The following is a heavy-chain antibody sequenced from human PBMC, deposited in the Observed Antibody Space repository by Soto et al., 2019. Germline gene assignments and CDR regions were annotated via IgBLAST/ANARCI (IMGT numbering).Heavy chain of an antibody. J-gene: IGHJ5*01. D-gene: IGHD5-12*01. CDR3: AKDRGYSGYDNWFDS. Sequence: PGGSLRLSCAASGLTFSSYAMNWVRQAPGQGLEWVSGISGSGDTTYYADSVKGRFTISRDNSENTLYLQMNSLRAEDTAVYYCAKDRGYSGYDNWFDSWGQGTLVTVSS. CDR2: ISGSGDTT. CDR1: GLTFSSYA. V-gene: IGHV3-23*01.